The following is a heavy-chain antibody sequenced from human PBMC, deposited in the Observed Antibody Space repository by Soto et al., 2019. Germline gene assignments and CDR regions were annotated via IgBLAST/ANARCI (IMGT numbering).Heavy chain of an antibody. V-gene: IGHV4-31*03. CDR3: ARVSGRTAVFRLLWFGESALELLDY. Sequence: SETLSLTCTVSGGSISSGGYYWSWIRQHPGKGLEWIGYIYYSGSTYYNPSLKSRVTISVDTSKNQFSLKLSSVTAADTAVYYCARVSGRTAVFRLLWFGESALELLDYWGQGTLVTVSS. D-gene: IGHD3-10*01. CDR2: IYYSGST. CDR1: GGSISSGGYY. J-gene: IGHJ4*02.